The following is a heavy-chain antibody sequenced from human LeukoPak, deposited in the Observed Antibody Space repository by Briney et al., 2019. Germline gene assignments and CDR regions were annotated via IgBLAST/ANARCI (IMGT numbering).Heavy chain of an antibody. Sequence: GRSLRLSCAASGFTFSSYGMHWVRQAPGKGLEWVAVIWYDGSNKYYADSVKGRFTISRDNAKNSLYLQMNSLRAEDTAVYYCARTPVGATNDYWGQGTLVTVSS. CDR3: ARTPVGATNDY. CDR1: GFTFSSYG. D-gene: IGHD1-26*01. J-gene: IGHJ4*02. CDR2: IWYDGSNK. V-gene: IGHV3-33*01.